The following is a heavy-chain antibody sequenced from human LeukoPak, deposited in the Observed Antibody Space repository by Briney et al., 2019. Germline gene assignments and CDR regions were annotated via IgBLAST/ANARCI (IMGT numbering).Heavy chain of an antibody. V-gene: IGHV4-59*01. CDR2: IYYSGST. Sequence: SETLSLTCTVSGGSISSYYWSWIRQPPGKGLEWIGYIYYSGSTNYNPSLKSRVTISVDTSKNQFSLKLSSVTAADTAVYYCAGSASFYYYGMDVWGQGTTVTVSS. CDR1: GGSISSYY. CDR3: AGSASFYYYGMDV. J-gene: IGHJ6*02.